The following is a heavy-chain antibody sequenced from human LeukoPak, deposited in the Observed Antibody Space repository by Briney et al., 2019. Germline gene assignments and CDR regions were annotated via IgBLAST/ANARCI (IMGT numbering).Heavy chain of an antibody. CDR3: TTDKDIEVVVAAFDY. CDR1: GFTFSNAW. J-gene: IGHJ4*02. CDR2: IKSKTDGGTT. D-gene: IGHD2-15*01. V-gene: IGHV3-15*01. Sequence: GGSLRLSCAASGFTFSNAWMSWVRQAPGKGLEWVGRIKSKTDGGTTDYAAPVKGRFTISRDDSKNTLYLQMNSLKTEDTAVYYCTTDKDIEVVVAAFDYWGQGTLVTVSS.